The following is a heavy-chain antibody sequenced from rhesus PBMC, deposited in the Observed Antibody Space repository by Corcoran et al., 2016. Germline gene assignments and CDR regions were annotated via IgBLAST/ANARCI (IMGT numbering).Heavy chain of an antibody. CDR1: GGSFSSSNL. V-gene: IGHV4-65*02. D-gene: IGHD6-13*01. CDR3: ARQPPNLAAARGPFDY. J-gene: IGHJ4*01. Sequence: QVQLQESGPGLVKPSETLSLTCAVSGGSFSSSNLWRWIRQPPGKRLGWIGNIGGSSGSNYYNPSLKSRVTISKDTSKNQFSLKLSSVTAADTAVYYCARQPPNLAAARGPFDYWGQGVLVTVSS. CDR2: IGGSSGSN.